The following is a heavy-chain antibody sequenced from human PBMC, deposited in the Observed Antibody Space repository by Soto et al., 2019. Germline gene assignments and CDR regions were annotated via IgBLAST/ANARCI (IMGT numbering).Heavy chain of an antibody. J-gene: IGHJ4*02. CDR1: GGTFSSYT. D-gene: IGHD1-1*01. CDR2: IIPILGIA. V-gene: IGHV1-69*02. CDR3: ARVGGADNWNDGY. Sequence: QVQLVQSGAEVKKPGSSVKVSCKASGGTFSSYTISWVRQAPGQWLEWMGRIIPILGIANYAQKFQGRVTITADNSTSTAYMELSSLRSEDTAVYYCARVGGADNWNDGYWGQGTLVTVSS.